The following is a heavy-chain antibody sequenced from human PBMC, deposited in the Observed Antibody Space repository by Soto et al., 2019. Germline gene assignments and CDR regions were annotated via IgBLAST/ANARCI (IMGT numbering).Heavy chain of an antibody. CDR3: ATWPQAYYYYMDV. Sequence: GGSLRLSCAASGFTVSSNYMSWVRQAPGKGLEWVSVIYSGGSTYYADSVKGRFTISRHNSKNTLYLQMNSQRAEDTVVYYCATWPQAYYYYMDVWGKGTTVTVSS. V-gene: IGHV3-53*04. J-gene: IGHJ6*03. CDR2: IYSGGST. CDR1: GFTVSSNY.